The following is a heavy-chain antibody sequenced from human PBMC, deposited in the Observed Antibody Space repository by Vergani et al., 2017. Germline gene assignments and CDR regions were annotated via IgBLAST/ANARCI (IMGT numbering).Heavy chain of an antibody. D-gene: IGHD6-19*01. CDR1: GFTFSSYA. J-gene: IGHJ6*02. CDR3: ARGAWLAPYYYYGMDV. V-gene: IGHV3-30-3*01. CDR2: ISYDGSNK. Sequence: QVQLVESGGGVVQPGRSLRLSCAASGFTFSSYAMHWVRQAPGKGLEWVAVISYDGSNKYYADSVKGRFTISRDNSKNTLYLQMNSLRAEDTAVYYWARGAWLAPYYYYGMDVWGQGTTVTVSS.